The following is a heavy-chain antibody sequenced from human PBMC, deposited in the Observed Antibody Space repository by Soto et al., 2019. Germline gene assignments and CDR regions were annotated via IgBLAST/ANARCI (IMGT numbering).Heavy chain of an antibody. V-gene: IGHV2-5*01. J-gene: IGHJ4*02. CDR2: IYWNDDK. Sequence: SGPTLVNPTQTLTLTCTFSGISLSTSGVGVGWIRQPPGKALEWLALIYWNDDKRYSPSLKSRLTITKDTSKNQVVLTMTNMDPVDKATYYCAHTPGNFGAQHQSIAAADYWGQGTLVTVSS. D-gene: IGHD6-13*01. CDR1: GISLSTSGVG. CDR3: AHTPGNFGAQHQSIAAADY.